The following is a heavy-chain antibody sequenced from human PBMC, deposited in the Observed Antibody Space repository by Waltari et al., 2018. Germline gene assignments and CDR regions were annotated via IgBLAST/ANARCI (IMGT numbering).Heavy chain of an antibody. CDR3: ARVSPHCSSTSCYDDY. CDR2: IYTSGST. J-gene: IGHJ4*02. D-gene: IGHD2-2*01. Sequence: QVQLQESGPGLVKPSQTLSLTCTVSGGSISSGSYYWSWIRQPAGKGLEWIGRIYTSGSTNYNPSLRSGVRISVDASKNEFSLKMSYVTAADTAVYYCARVSPHCSSTSCYDDYWGQGTLVTVSS. CDR1: GGSISSGSYY. V-gene: IGHV4-61*02.